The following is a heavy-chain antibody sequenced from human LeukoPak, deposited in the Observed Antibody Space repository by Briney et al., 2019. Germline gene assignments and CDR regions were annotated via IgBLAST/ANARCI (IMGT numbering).Heavy chain of an antibody. J-gene: IGHJ4*02. CDR2: IYSGGST. D-gene: IGHD3-10*01. V-gene: IGHV3-53*01. CDR1: GFTVSSNY. Sequence: GGSLRLSCAASGFTVSSNYMSWVRQAPGKGLEWVSVIYSGGSTYYADSVKGRFTISRDNSKNTLYLQMNSLRAEDTAVYYCARDLWKYYGSGSYYNWGQETLVTVSS. CDR3: ARDLWKYYGSGSYYN.